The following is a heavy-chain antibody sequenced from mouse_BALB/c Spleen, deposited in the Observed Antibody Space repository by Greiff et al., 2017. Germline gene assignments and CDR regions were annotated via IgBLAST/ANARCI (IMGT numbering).Heavy chain of an antibody. CDR2: IYPGDGDT. D-gene: IGHD2-14*01. J-gene: IGHJ4*01. CDR3: ARDRNYAMDY. V-gene: IGHV1-82*01. Sequence: QVQLQQSGPELVKPGASVKISCKASGYAFSSSWMNWVKQRPGQGLEWIGRIYPGDGDTNYNGKFKGKATLTADKSSSTAYMQLSSLTSVDSAVYFCARDRNYAMDYWGQGTSVTVSS. CDR1: GYAFSSSW.